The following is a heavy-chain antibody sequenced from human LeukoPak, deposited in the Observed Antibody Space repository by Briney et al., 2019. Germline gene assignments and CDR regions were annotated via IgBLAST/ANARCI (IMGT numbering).Heavy chain of an antibody. CDR3: ASGGLLAFDP. CDR1: GFSFSDYY. V-gene: IGHV3-11*01. CDR2: ISSSGSTI. J-gene: IGHJ5*02. Sequence: PGGSLRLSCAAPGFSFSDYYMNWLRQAPGKGLEWVSYISSSGSTIYYADSVKGRFTISRDNAKNSLYLQMNSLRAEDTAVYYCASGGLLAFDPWGQGTLVTVSS.